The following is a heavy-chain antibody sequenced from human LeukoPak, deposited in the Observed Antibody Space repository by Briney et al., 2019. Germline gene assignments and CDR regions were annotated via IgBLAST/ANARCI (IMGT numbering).Heavy chain of an antibody. CDR1: GYTFTDYF. Sequence: ASVTVSCKASGYTFTDYFMFWVRQAPGQGLEWMGWINPNRGGTSFAQKFQGRVTMTRDTSINSAYMALSGLRSDDTAVYYCARGHSNYPSFDYWGQGTLVTVSS. CDR3: ARGHSNYPSFDY. CDR2: INPNRGGT. V-gene: IGHV1-2*02. D-gene: IGHD4-11*01. J-gene: IGHJ4*02.